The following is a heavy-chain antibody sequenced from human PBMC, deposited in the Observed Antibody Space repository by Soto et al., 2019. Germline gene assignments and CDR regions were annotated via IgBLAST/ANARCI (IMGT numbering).Heavy chain of an antibody. CDR3: ARAHGSGWGAFDI. J-gene: IGHJ3*02. CDR1: GGSISSGGYS. D-gene: IGHD3-10*01. Sequence: QLQLQESGSGLVKPSQTLSLTCAVSGGSISSGGYSWSWIRQPPGKGLEWIGYIYHSGSTYYNPSLKSRVTISVDRSKNPCSLKLSSVTAADTAVYYCARAHGSGWGAFDIWGQGTMVTVSS. CDR2: IYHSGST. V-gene: IGHV4-30-2*01.